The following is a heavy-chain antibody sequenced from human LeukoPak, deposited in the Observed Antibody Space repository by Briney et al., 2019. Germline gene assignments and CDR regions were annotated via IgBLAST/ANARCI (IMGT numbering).Heavy chain of an antibody. V-gene: IGHV5-51*01. CDR2: IYPGDSDT. J-gene: IGHJ3*02. CDR1: AYNFTGFW. D-gene: IGHD1-26*01. CDR3: AQGGVVGATDGENAFDI. Sequence: GESLKISCKGSAYNFTGFWIGWVRQMPGKGLEWMGIIYPGDSDTRYSPSFQGQVSISADKSISSAYLQWSSLKASDSAMYYCAQGGVVGATDGENAFDIWGQGTMVTVSS.